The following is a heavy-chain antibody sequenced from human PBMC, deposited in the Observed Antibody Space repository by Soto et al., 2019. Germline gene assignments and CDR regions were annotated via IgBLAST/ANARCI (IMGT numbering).Heavy chain of an antibody. CDR2: ISGSGGSA. CDR3: DKRQGSGTPYYYGMDV. CDR1: GFTFSSYA. Sequence: GGSLRLSCAASGFTFSSYAMSWVRQAPGKGLEWVSTISGSGGSAYYADSVKGRFTISRDNSKNTLYLQMNSLRAEDTAVYYCDKRQGSGTPYYYGMDVWGQGTAVTVSS. D-gene: IGHD3-10*01. V-gene: IGHV3-23*01. J-gene: IGHJ6*02.